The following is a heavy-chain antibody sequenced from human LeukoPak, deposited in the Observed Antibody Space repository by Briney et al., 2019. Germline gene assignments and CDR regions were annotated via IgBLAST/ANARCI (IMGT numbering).Heavy chain of an antibody. V-gene: IGHV1-2*02. CDR3: AHLGYCSSTRCYKSDF. Sequence: GASVKVSRRASGDTFSAYYMHWVRQAPGQGLEWMGWINPNSGDTKYAQNFQGRVTMTRDTSTSTAYMELTRLTSDDTAVYYCAHLGYCSSTRCYKSDFWGQGTLVTVSS. J-gene: IGHJ4*02. CDR2: INPNSGDT. D-gene: IGHD2-2*03. CDR1: GDTFSAYY.